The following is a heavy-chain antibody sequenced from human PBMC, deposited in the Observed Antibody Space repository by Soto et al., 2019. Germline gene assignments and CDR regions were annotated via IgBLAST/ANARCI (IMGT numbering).Heavy chain of an antibody. CDR2: IYYSGST. D-gene: IGHD3-3*01. Sequence: SETLSLTCTVSGGSISSYYWSWIRQPPGKGLEWIGYIYYSGSTNYNPSLKSRVTISVDTSKNQFSLKLSSVTAADTAVYYCARSVLYDFWSGFAQFQDYYCMDVWGKGTTVTVSS. V-gene: IGHV4-59*01. CDR3: ARSVLYDFWSGFAQFQDYYCMDV. J-gene: IGHJ6*03. CDR1: GGSISSYY.